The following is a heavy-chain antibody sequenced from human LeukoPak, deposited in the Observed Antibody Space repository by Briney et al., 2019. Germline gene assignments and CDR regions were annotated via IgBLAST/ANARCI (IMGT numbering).Heavy chain of an antibody. CDR3: ARGAMAAAGLVWFDP. CDR2: IYHSGST. J-gene: IGHJ5*02. V-gene: IGHV4-38-2*01. D-gene: IGHD6-13*01. CDR1: GYSISSGYY. Sequence: PSETLSLTCAVSGYSISSGYYWGWIRQPPGKGLEWIGSIYHSGSTYYNPSLKSRVTISVDTSKNQFSLRLSSVTAADPAVYYCARGAMAAAGLVWFDPWGQGTLVTVSS.